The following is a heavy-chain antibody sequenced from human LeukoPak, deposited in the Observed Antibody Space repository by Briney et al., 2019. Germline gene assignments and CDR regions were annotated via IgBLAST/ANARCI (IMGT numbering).Heavy chain of an antibody. CDR1: GGTFSSYA. CDR3: ASHTHDIVVVPAAAQGYYYMDV. D-gene: IGHD2-2*01. Sequence: SVKVSCKASGGTFSSYAISWVRQAPGQGLEWMGGIIPIFGTANYAQKFQGRVTITTDESTSTAYMELSSRRSEDTAVYYCASHTHDIVVVPAAAQGYYYMDVWGKGTTVTVSS. V-gene: IGHV1-69*05. J-gene: IGHJ6*03. CDR2: IIPIFGTA.